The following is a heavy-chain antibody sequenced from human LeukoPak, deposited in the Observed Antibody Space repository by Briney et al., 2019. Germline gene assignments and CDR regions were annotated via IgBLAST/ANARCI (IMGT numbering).Heavy chain of an antibody. J-gene: IGHJ5*02. CDR3: ARASGVVVPRRRAHWFDP. CDR2: IYYSGST. Sequence: SETLSLTCTASGGSISSYYWSWIRQPPGKGLEWIGYIYYSGSTNYNPSLKSRVAISVDTSKNQFSLKLSSVTAADTAVYYCARASGVVVPRRRAHWFDPWGQGTLVTVSS. CDR1: GGSISSYY. V-gene: IGHV4-59*01. D-gene: IGHD2-2*01.